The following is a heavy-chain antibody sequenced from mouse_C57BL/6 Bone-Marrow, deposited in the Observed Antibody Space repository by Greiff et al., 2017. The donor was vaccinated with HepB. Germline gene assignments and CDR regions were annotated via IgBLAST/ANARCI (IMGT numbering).Heavy chain of an antibody. Sequence: EVQVVESGGGLVQPGESLKLSCESNEYEFPSHDMSWVRKTPEKRLELVAVINSDGGSTYYPDTMERRFIISRDNTMKTLDLQMSSLRSEYTALYYCARPYYYAFAYWAQGTLVTVSA. CDR2: INSDGGST. V-gene: IGHV5-2*01. CDR3: ARPYYYAFAY. D-gene: IGHD1-1*01. J-gene: IGHJ3*01. CDR1: EYEFPSHD.